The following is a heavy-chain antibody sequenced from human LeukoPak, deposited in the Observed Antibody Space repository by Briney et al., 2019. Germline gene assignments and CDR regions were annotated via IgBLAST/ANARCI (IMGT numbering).Heavy chain of an antibody. V-gene: IGHV3-23*01. Sequence: GGSLRLSCAASGFTFSSHDVSWVRQAPGKGLEWASAISGSGGDTYYADSVKGRFTISRDNSKNMVYLQMNSLSTEDTAVYYCAKTTAGYSSGRYPGWPVDYWGQGTLVTVSS. CDR1: GFTFSSHD. CDR3: AKTTAGYSSGRYPGWPVDY. J-gene: IGHJ4*02. D-gene: IGHD6-19*01. CDR2: ISGSGGDT.